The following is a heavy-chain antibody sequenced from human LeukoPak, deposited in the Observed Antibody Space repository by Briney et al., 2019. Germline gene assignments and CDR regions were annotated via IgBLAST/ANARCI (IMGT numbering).Heavy chain of an antibody. CDR2: ISSSSSYI. V-gene: IGHV3-21*01. CDR3: ARSGSYNYNWFDP. Sequence: PGGSLRLSCAASGFTFSSYGMNWVRQAPGKGLEWVSSISSSSSYIYYADSVKGRFTISRDNAKNSLYLQMNSLRAEDTAVYYCARSGSYNYNWFDPWGQGTLVTVSS. D-gene: IGHD1-26*01. J-gene: IGHJ5*02. CDR1: GFTFSSYG.